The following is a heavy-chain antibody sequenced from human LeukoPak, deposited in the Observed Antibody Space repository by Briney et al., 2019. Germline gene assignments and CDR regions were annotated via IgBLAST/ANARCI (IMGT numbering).Heavy chain of an antibody. CDR3: ARAVSGWYDVGYYFDY. CDR1: GFTFSSYD. D-gene: IGHD6-19*01. CDR2: IGTAGDT. Sequence: PGGSLRLSCAASGFTFSSYDMHWVRQATGKGLEWVSAIGTAGDTYYPGSVKGRFTISRENAKNSLYLQMNSLRAGDTALYYCARAVSGWYDVGYYFDYWGQGTLVTVSS. J-gene: IGHJ4*02. V-gene: IGHV3-13*01.